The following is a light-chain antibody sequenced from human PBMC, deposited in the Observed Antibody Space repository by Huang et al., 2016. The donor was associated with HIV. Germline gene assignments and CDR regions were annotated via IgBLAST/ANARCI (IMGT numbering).Light chain of an antibody. V-gene: IGKV1-33*01. CDR2: DAS. CDR1: QDIRRY. CDR3: QQYDSLYT. Sequence: DIRMSQSPSFLSASIGDRVTTTCQASQDIRRYLNWYQQKPGKAPKLLIYDASNLETGVPSRFAGSGSGTNFTFTISSLQSEDIATYYCQQYDSLYTFGQGTKLEIK. J-gene: IGKJ2*01.